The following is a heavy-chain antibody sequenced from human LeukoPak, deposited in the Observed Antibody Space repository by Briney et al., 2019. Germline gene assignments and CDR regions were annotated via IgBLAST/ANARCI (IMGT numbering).Heavy chain of an antibody. CDR1: GYTFTGYY. J-gene: IGHJ4*02. V-gene: IGHV1-18*04. Sequence: ASVTVSCTASGYTFTGYYIHWVRQAPGQGLEWMGWISAYNGNTNYAQKLQGRVTMTTDTSTSTAYMELRSLRSDDTAVYYCARWLRWLPFDYWGQGTLVTVSS. D-gene: IGHD5-24*01. CDR3: ARWLRWLPFDY. CDR2: ISAYNGNT.